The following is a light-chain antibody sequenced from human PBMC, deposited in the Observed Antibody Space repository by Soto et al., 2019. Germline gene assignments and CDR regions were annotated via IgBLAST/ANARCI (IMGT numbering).Light chain of an antibody. J-gene: IGKJ4*01. V-gene: IGKV3D-20*01. CDR2: DTS. Sequence: EIGLTQSPATLSLSPGERATLSCGASQSVSSTYLAWYQQKPGLAPRLLMYDTSSRATGIPDRFSGSGSGTDFTLTISRLEPEDFAVYYCQQYGISPLTFGGGTKV. CDR3: QQYGISPLT. CDR1: QSVSSTY.